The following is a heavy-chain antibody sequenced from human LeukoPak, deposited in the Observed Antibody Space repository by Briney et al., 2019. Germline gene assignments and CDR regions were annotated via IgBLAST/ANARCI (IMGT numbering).Heavy chain of an antibody. CDR1: GFTFSSYG. Sequence: GGSLRLSCAASGFTFSSYGMHWVRQAPGKGLEWVSYISSSGDTIYYADSVRGRFTISRDNVKNSLYLQMNSLRGADTAVYYCATFWGVTTWDAFDIWGQGTMVTVSS. CDR3: ATFWGVTTWDAFDI. D-gene: IGHD3-10*01. CDR2: ISSSGDTI. J-gene: IGHJ3*02. V-gene: IGHV3-48*01.